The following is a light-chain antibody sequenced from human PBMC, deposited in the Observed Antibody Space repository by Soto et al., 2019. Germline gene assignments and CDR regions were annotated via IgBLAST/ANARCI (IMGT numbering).Light chain of an antibody. V-gene: IGKV1-6*01. J-gene: IGKJ2*01. CDR3: LQDATSPYT. CDR2: AIS. CDR1: QDVRND. Sequence: AVQMTQSPSSLSASVGDRVTITCRASQDVRNDLGWYQQKPGQAPKLLIYAISTLQSGVPSRFSGSGSGTDFTRTISSLQPEDSATYYCLQDATSPYTFGQGTNLEI.